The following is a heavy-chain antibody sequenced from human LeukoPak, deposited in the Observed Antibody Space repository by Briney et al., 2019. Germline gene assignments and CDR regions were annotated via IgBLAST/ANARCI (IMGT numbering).Heavy chain of an antibody. CDR2: LSGSGAST. CDR1: GFAFSTYA. D-gene: IGHD5-18*01. CDR3: AKDQSYGLDY. V-gene: IGHV3-23*01. J-gene: IGHJ4*02. Sequence: GGSLRLSCAASGFAFSTYAMSWVRQAPGKGLEWVSALSGSGASTYYADSVKGRFTISRDNSKNTLYLQMNSLRAEDTAIYYCAKDQSYGLDYWGQGTLVTVSS.